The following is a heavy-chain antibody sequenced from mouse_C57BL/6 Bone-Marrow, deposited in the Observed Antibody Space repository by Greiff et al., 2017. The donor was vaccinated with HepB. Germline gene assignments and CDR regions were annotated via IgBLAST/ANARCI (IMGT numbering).Heavy chain of an antibody. D-gene: IGHD1-1*01. Sequence: VQLVESGAELVRPGASVTLSCKASGYTFTDYEMHWVKQTPVHGLEWIGAIDPETGGTAYNQKFKGKAILTADKSSSTAYMELRSLTSEDSAVYYCTRYGSSYSWFAYWGQGTLVTVSA. CDR2: IDPETGGT. CDR1: GYTFTDYE. CDR3: TRYGSSYSWFAY. V-gene: IGHV1-15*01. J-gene: IGHJ3*01.